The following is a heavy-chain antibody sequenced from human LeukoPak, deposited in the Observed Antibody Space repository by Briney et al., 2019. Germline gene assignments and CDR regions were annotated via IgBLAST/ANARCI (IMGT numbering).Heavy chain of an antibody. CDR1: GFTFSSYG. Sequence: KPGGSLRLSCAASGFTFSSYGMHWVRQAPGQGLEWMGIINPSGGSTSYAQKFQGRVTITADESTSTAYMELSSLRSEDTAVYYRARVGYIDAFDIWGQGTMVTVSS. V-gene: IGHV1-46*01. J-gene: IGHJ3*02. D-gene: IGHD5-24*01. CDR3: ARVGYIDAFDI. CDR2: INPSGGST.